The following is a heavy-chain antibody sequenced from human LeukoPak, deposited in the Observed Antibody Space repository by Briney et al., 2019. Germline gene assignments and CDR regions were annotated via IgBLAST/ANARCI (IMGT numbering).Heavy chain of an antibody. CDR3: AKDGDYYDSSGYYSYFDY. D-gene: IGHD3-22*01. CDR1: GFTSDDYA. CDR2: ISWDGGST. Sequence: GGSLRLSCAAPGFTSDDYAMHWVRQAPGKGLEWVSLISWDGGSTYYADTVKGRFTISRDNSKNSLYLQMNSLRAEDIALYYCAKDGDYYDSSGYYSYFDYWGQGTLVTVSS. V-gene: IGHV3-43D*03. J-gene: IGHJ4*02.